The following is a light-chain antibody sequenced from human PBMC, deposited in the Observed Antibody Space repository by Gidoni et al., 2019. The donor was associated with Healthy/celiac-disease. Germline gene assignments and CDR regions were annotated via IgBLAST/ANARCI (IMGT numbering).Light chain of an antibody. CDR1: QDISNY. V-gene: IGKV1-33*01. J-gene: IGKJ4*01. CDR2: DAS. CDR3: QQYDNLPLT. Sequence: DIQMTQSPSSLSASVGDRVTITCQASQDISNYLNCYQQTPGKAPKLLIYDASNLETGVPSGLRGSGSGTDFTFTISSLQPEDIATYYCQQYDNLPLTFGGGTKVEI.